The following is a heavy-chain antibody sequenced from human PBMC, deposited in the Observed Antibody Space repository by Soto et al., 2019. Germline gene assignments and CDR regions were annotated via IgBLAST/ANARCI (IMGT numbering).Heavy chain of an antibody. D-gene: IGHD2-15*01. CDR2: VAYTGPT. CDR3: ARHRACNTACDFDY. Sequence: PSETLSLTCFVSGDSIDSPDSHWRWIRQSPGKGLEWIGTVAYTGPTYYPRPLRGRVTGSADTSKNSFSMKLTSVTDGDTAVYYCARHRACNTACDFDYWGQGTLVTVSS. CDR1: GDSIDSPDSH. V-gene: IGHV4-39*01. J-gene: IGHJ4*02.